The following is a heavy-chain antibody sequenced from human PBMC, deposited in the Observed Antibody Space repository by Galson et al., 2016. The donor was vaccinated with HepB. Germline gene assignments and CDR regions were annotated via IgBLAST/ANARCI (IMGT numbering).Heavy chain of an antibody. CDR3: AREERRDGRYLWLDP. J-gene: IGHJ5*02. D-gene: IGHD1-26*01. Sequence: CTVSGDSISNVDYYWNWIRQPPGKGLEWIGYIGYSGSSSYNPSLKSRVTISVDTSKKQFSLELTSVTAADTAVYFCAREERRDGRYLWLDPWGQGTLVTVSS. CDR2: IGYSGSS. CDR1: GDSISNVDYY. V-gene: IGHV4-30-4*01.